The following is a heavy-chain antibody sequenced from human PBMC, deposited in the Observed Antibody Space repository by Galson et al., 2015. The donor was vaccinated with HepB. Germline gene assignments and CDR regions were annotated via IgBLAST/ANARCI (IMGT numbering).Heavy chain of an antibody. Sequence: SLRLSCAASGFTFSSYWMSWVRQAPGKGLEWVTNIKYDGNEKYYVDFVKGRFTISRDNAKNSLYLQMNSLRAEDTAVYYCARVVTGTTVVQDYWGQGTLVTVSS. CDR3: ARVVTGTTVVQDY. J-gene: IGHJ4*02. CDR1: GFTFSSYW. V-gene: IGHV3-7*01. CDR2: IKYDGNEK. D-gene: IGHD1-1*01.